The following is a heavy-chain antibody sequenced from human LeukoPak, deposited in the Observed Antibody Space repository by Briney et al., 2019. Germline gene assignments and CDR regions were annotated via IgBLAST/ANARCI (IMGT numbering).Heavy chain of an antibody. CDR2: ISSSSSCI. CDR1: GFTFSSYS. D-gene: IGHD3-3*01. J-gene: IGHJ3*02. V-gene: IGHV3-21*01. CDR3: ARDIGAVRRFLEWNAFDI. Sequence: GGSLRLSCAASGFTFSSYSMNWVRQAPGKGLEWVSSISSSSSCIYYADSVKGRFTISRDNAKNSLYLQMNSLRAEDTAVYYCARDIGAVRRFLEWNAFDIWGQGTMVTVSS.